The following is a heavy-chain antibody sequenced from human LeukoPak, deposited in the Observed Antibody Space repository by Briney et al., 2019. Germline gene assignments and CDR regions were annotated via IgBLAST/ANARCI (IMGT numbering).Heavy chain of an antibody. CDR2: MNPNSGNT. CDR1: GYTFTSYD. V-gene: IGHV1-8*01. CDR3: ALYCSSTSCPFERNMDV. Sequence: GASVKISCKASGYTFTSYDINWVRQATGQGLEWMGWMNPNSGNTGYAQKFQGRVTVTRNTSISTAYMELSSLRSEGTAVYYCALYCSSTSCPFERNMDVWGQGTTVTVSS. D-gene: IGHD2-2*01. J-gene: IGHJ6*02.